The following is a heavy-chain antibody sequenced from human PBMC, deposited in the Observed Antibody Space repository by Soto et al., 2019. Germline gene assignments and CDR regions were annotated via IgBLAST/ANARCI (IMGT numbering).Heavy chain of an antibody. CDR1: GFTFSHSA. V-gene: IGHV3-64D*06. CDR3: GRRGGAYAGSSLWFDS. Sequence: PGGSLRLSCSASGFTFSHSAMHWVRQAPGKGLEYVAAIGSTGASTYYPGSVKGRFIISRDNSKNTLFLQMNSLRPEDTAVYYWGRRGGAYAGSSLWFDSWGQGTLVTVSS. D-gene: IGHD3-16*01. CDR2: IGSTGAST. J-gene: IGHJ5*01.